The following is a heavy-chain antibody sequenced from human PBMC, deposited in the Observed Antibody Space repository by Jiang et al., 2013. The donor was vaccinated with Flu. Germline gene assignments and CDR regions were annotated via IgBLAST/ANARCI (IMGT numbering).Heavy chain of an antibody. CDR3: ARDTSSWNYFDS. D-gene: IGHD6-13*01. CDR1: IQFFHYW. Sequence: GAEVKKPGGVSKDLLSDFWIQFFHYWIGWVRQMPGKGLEWMGVIYPGDSETRYSPSFQGQVTFSADKSISTAFLQWSSLKASDTAMYFCARDTSSWNYFDSWGQGTLVTVSP. CDR2: IYPGDSET. J-gene: IGHJ4*02. V-gene: IGHV5-51*01.